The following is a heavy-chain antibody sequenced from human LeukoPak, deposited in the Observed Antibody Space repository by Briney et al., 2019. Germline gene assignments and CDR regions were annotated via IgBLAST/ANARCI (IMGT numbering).Heavy chain of an antibody. Sequence: KSSETLSLTCVVSGGSMSSGGYSWSWIRQPPGKGLEWIGNIYQSGSTYYNPSLKSRVTISIDRSKNQFSLLLNSVTAADTAVYYCARGSGGYWGQGTLVTVSS. CDR2: IYQSGST. J-gene: IGHJ4*02. V-gene: IGHV4-30-2*01. D-gene: IGHD3-10*01. CDR1: GGSMSSGGYS. CDR3: ARGSGGY.